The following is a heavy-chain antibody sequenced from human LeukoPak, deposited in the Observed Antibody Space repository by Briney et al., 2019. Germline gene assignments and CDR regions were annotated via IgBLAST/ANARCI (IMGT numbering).Heavy chain of an antibody. V-gene: IGHV3-15*01. CDR2: LKSKGSGGTT. CDR3: TTLESKALDY. Sequence: PGGSLRLSCAASGFNFNAAWMSWVRQTPGKGLEWIGRLKSKGSGGTTDYAAPVKGRFAISRDDSKNTLYLQMNSLKIEDTAVYYCTTLESKALDYWGQGTLVTVSS. J-gene: IGHJ4*02. CDR1: GFNFNAAW. D-gene: IGHD1-1*01.